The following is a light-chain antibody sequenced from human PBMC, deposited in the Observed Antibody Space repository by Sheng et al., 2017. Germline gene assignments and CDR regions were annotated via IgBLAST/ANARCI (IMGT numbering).Light chain of an antibody. CDR3: QESYSTSVT. Sequence: DIQMTQSPSSLSASVGDRVTITCRASQPISNYLSWYQQKTRGKPPKLLIYAASSLQTGVPSSFSGSGSGTDFTLTISSLQPEDFATYYCQESYSTSVTFGQGTKLEIK. J-gene: IGKJ2*01. V-gene: IGKV1-39*01. CDR2: AAS. CDR1: QPISNY.